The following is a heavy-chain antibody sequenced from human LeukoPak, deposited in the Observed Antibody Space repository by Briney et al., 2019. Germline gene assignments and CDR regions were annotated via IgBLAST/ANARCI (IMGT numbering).Heavy chain of an antibody. CDR3: AKDRGYSSSWYFLGAEYFQH. CDR1: GFTFGSYA. V-gene: IGHV3-23*01. D-gene: IGHD6-13*01. J-gene: IGHJ1*01. Sequence: GGSLRLSCAASGFTFGSYAMRWVRQAPGKGLEWVSAISGSGGSTYYADSVKGRFTISRDNSKNTLYLQMNSLRAEDTAVYYCAKDRGYSSSWYFLGAEYFQHWGQGTLVTVSS. CDR2: ISGSGGST.